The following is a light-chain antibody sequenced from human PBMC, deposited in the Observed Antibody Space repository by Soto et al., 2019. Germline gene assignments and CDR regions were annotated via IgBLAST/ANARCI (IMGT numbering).Light chain of an antibody. CDR2: EVS. J-gene: IGLJ1*01. CDR3: NSYVAGSNV. V-gene: IGLV2-8*01. Sequence: QSALTQPPSASGSPGQSVTISCTGTSSDVGKYDYVSWFQHHPGKAPKLIIYEVSKRPSGVPDRFSGSKSGSTASLTVSGLQTEDEADYCCNSYVAGSNVFGTGTKVTVL. CDR1: SSDVGKYDY.